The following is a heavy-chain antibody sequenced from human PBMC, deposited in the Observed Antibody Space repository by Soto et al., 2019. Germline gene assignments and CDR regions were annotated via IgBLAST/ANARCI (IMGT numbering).Heavy chain of an antibody. V-gene: IGHV4-30-4*01. Sequence: QVKLQESGPGLVKPSETLSLTCNVSGGSISSDDYYWSWIRQPPGKGLEWIGYIYHSGRRDYNPSLQSRVTIPMATSENQLSLKLNSVTAADSAVYYCARTSPRGSGTWFDPWGQGTLVTVSS. CDR2: IYHSGRR. J-gene: IGHJ5*02. CDR3: ARTSPRGSGTWFDP. CDR1: GGSISSDDYY. D-gene: IGHD3-10*01.